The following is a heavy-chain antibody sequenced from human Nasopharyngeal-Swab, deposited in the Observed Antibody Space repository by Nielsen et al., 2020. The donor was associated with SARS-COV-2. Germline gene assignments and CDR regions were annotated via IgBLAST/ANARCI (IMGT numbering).Heavy chain of an antibody. J-gene: IGHJ4*02. D-gene: IGHD2-2*01. CDR3: ASQLGHPDS. V-gene: IGHV3-74*01. CDR2: ISEDGSIT. Sequence: GESLKISCAASGFTFSSHWMHRVRQAPGKGLVWVSRISEDGSITTYADSVKGRFTISRDNAKNTLFLQMHSLSADDTAIYYCASQLGHPDSWGQGTLVTVSS. CDR1: GFTFSSHW.